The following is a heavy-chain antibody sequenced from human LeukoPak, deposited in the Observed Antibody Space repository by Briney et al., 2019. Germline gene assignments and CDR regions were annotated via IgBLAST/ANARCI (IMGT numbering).Heavy chain of an antibody. Sequence: PGGSLRLSCAASGFTFSNHWMSWVRQAPGKGLKWVANIKQDGSEKYYVDSVKGRFTISRDNAKNSLYLQMNSLRAEGRAVYYCTRIPMIRGCLGAGMDVWGQGTTVTVSS. CDR2: IKQDGSEK. J-gene: IGHJ6*02. D-gene: IGHD3-10*01. CDR3: TRIPMIRGCLGAGMDV. CDR1: GFTFSNHW. V-gene: IGHV3-7*02.